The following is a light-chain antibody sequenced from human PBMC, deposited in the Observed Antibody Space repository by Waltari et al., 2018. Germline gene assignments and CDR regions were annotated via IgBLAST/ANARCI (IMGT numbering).Light chain of an antibody. Sequence: EIVLTQSPATLSLSPGDRATLSCRASQSVSNYLAWYQHKPGQAPRPLIYDSSNRATDIPGRFSGSGSGTDFTLTISSLEPEDFAVYYCQQRYSWITFGGGTKVEIK. CDR3: QQRYSWIT. CDR2: DSS. V-gene: IGKV3-11*01. J-gene: IGKJ4*01. CDR1: QSVSNY.